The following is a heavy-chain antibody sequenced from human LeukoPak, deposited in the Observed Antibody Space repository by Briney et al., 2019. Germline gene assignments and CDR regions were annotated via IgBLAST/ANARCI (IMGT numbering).Heavy chain of an antibody. V-gene: IGHV4-38-2*02. J-gene: IGHJ4*02. Sequence: SETLSLTCTVSGYSISSGYYWGWIRPPPGKGLEWIGSIYHSGSTYYNPSLKSRVTISVDTSKNQFSLKLSSVTAADTAVYYCARDADRSVGYWGQGTLVTVSS. CDR1: GYSISSGYY. CDR2: IYHSGST. CDR3: ARDADRSVGY.